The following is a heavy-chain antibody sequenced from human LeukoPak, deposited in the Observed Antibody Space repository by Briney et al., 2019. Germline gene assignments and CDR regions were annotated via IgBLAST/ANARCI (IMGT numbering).Heavy chain of an antibody. D-gene: IGHD6-13*01. CDR1: RFTFSDYN. CDR3: ATSPRSSSSYLTLETAYSFDY. CDR2: ISSISKYI. J-gene: IGHJ4*02. V-gene: IGHV3-21*01. Sequence: GGSLRLSCAASRFTFSDYNMSWVRQAPGKGLEWVSSISSISKYIYYADSVKGRFTISRDNAKNSLYMEMNRLRAEDTAVYYCATSPRSSSSYLTLETAYSFDYWGQATPVTVSS.